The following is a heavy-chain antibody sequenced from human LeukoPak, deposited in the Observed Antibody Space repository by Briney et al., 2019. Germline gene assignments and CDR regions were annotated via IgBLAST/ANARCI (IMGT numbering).Heavy chain of an antibody. CDR1: GDTFSTYS. CDR2: IVPMFGAA. D-gene: IGHD4/OR15-4a*01. V-gene: IGHV1-69*01. Sequence: ASVKVSCRASGDTFSTYSISWVRQAPGEGLEWMGGIVPMFGAANYAQKFQGRVTITADESTSTTYMEPGSLRSEDTAFYYCGTLGNADGAYWGQGTLVTVSS. J-gene: IGHJ4*02. CDR3: GTLGNADGAY.